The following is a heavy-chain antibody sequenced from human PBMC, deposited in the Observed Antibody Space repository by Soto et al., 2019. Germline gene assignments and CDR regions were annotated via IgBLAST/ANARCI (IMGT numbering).Heavy chain of an antibody. J-gene: IGHJ6*02. CDR2: ISGYNGDT. D-gene: IGHD2-8*01. Sequence: QGQLVQSGGEVKKPGASVKVSCKASGYTFSRYGISWVRQAPGQGLEWMGWISGYNGDTNYAQKFQGRVTMTIDTSTTTADMELRGLTSDDTAIYYCAKNGQPPYYYYGLDVWGQGTTVTVCS. CDR3: AKNGQPPYYYYGLDV. V-gene: IGHV1-18*01. CDR1: GYTFSRYG.